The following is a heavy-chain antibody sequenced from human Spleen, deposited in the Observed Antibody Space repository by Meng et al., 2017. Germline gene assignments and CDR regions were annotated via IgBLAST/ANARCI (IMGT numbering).Heavy chain of an antibody. D-gene: IGHD1-26*01. Sequence: QVQLQQWAAGLLKPSETLSLSCAVYGGSFSGYYWSWIRQPPGKGLEWIGEINHSGSTNYNPSLKSRVTISVDTSKNQFSLKLSSVTAADTAVYYCARYYSGSRRENWFDPWGQGTLVTVSS. J-gene: IGHJ5*02. CDR1: GGSFSGYY. CDR2: INHSGST. V-gene: IGHV4-34*01. CDR3: ARYYSGSRRENWFDP.